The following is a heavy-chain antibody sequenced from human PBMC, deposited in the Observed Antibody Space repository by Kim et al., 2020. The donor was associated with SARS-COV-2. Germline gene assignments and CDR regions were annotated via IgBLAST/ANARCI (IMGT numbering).Heavy chain of an antibody. J-gene: IGHJ4*02. CDR3: ARSTSYYGSGVGY. D-gene: IGHD3-10*01. CDR1: GFTLSSYW. CDR2: IKKDGSEK. V-gene: IGHV3-7*01. Sequence: GGSLRLSCAASGFTLSSYWMSWVRQAPGKGLEWVATIKKDGSEKYYVDSVKGRFTISRDNAKNSLYLQMNSLRAEDTAIYYCARSTSYYGSGVGYWGQGTLVTVSS.